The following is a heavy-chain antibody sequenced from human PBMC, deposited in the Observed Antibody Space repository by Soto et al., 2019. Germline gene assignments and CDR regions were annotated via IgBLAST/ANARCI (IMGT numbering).Heavy chain of an antibody. CDR3: ARGVVPAAGAAPHYFHYGVDV. D-gene: IGHD2-2*01. CDR1: GYVFISYG. J-gene: IGHJ6*02. Sequence: QVQLVQSGPEVKKPGASVKVSCKTSGYVFISYGISWVRQAPGHGLEWVGWISAYTGKADYAQKFQGRVTMTTETSTSTAFLELWSLRSDDTAVYYCARGVVPAAGAAPHYFHYGVDVWGQGTTVTVSS. V-gene: IGHV1-18*04. CDR2: ISAYTGKA.